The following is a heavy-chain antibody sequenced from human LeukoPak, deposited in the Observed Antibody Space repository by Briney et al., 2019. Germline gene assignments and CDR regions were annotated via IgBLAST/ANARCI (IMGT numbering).Heavy chain of an antibody. Sequence: ASVKVSCKASGYTFTSYAMHWVRQAPGQRLEWMGWINAGNGNTKYSQKFQGRVTITRDTSASTAYMELSSLRSEDTAVYYCATVDGGTEYSDYWGQGTLVTVSS. V-gene: IGHV1-3*01. CDR2: INAGNGNT. CDR3: ATVDGGTEYSDY. D-gene: IGHD3-16*01. CDR1: GYTFTSYA. J-gene: IGHJ4*02.